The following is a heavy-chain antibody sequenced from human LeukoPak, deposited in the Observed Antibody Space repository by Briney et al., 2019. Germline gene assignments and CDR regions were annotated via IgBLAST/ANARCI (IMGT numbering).Heavy chain of an antibody. CDR3: ARGYDSSGYYDY. CDR2: INHSGST. Sequence: PSETLSLTCAVYGGSFSGYYWSWIRQPPGKGLEWIGEINHSGSTNYNPSLKSRVTISVDTSKSQFSLKLSSVTAADTAVYYCARGYDSSGYYDYWGQGTLVTVSS. J-gene: IGHJ4*02. D-gene: IGHD3-22*01. CDR1: GGSFSGYY. V-gene: IGHV4-34*01.